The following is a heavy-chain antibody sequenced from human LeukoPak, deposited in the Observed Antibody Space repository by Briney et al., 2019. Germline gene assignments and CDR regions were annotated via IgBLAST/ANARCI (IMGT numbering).Heavy chain of an antibody. Sequence: PGGSLRLSCAASGFTFSGNCMHWVRQAPGKGLEWISRIDNGGSSTVYADFAEGRFTISRENAENTLYLEMSSLRVEDRAVYYCVRGWFGPDYWGQGTLVTVSS. CDR3: VRGWFGPDY. J-gene: IGHJ4*02. D-gene: IGHD2-15*01. CDR2: IDNGGSST. CDR1: GFTFSGNC. V-gene: IGHV3-74*01.